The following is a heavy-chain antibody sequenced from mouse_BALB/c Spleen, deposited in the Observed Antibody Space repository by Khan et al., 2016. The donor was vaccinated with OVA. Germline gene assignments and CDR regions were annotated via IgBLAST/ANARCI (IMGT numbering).Heavy chain of an antibody. Sequence: QVQLQQSGAELAKPGASVKMSCKASGYTFTSYWMHWVKQRPGQGLEWIGYINPSTGYTEYNQKFKDKATLTTDKSSSTAYMQLSSLPSEDSAVYDCAASIPVYYGMDYWRQGASDTVSS. V-gene: IGHV1-7*01. J-gene: IGHJ4*01. CDR2: INPSTGYT. CDR1: GYTFTSYW. CDR3: AASIPVYYGMDY.